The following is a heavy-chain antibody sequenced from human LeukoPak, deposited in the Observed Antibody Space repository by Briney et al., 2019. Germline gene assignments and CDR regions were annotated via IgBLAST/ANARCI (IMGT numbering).Heavy chain of an antibody. Sequence: SETLSLTCTVSGGSISSSSYYWGWIRQPPGKGLEWIGSIYYSGSTYYSPSLKSRVTISVDTSKNQFSLKLSSVTAADTAVYYCARDNRQWELRGFDYWGQGTLVTVSS. CDR2: IYYSGST. V-gene: IGHV4-39*07. J-gene: IGHJ4*02. CDR1: GGSISSSSYY. CDR3: ARDNRQWELRGFDY. D-gene: IGHD1-26*01.